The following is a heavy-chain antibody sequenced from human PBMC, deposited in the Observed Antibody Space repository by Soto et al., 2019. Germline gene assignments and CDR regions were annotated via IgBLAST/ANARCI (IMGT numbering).Heavy chain of an antibody. V-gene: IGHV3-53*01. J-gene: IGHJ4*02. Sequence: GSLRLSCVASGLTVSGKKYMACVRQAPGKGLEWVSVIYRGGNTYHADSVQGRFSISRDNSKNTVDLQMNNLRAKDTAMYYCASVGYCSTTTCPPAWGQGTLVTVSS. D-gene: IGHD2-2*01. CDR3: ASVGYCSTTTCPPA. CDR1: GLTVSGKKY. CDR2: IYRGGNT.